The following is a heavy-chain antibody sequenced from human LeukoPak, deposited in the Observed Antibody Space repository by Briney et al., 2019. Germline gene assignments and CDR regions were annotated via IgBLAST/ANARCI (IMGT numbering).Heavy chain of an antibody. CDR2: INHSGST. V-gene: IGHV4-34*01. D-gene: IGHD6-13*01. CDR1: GGSFSGYY. CDR3: ARGSGISFDY. Sequence: SETLSLTCAVYGGSFSGYYWSWIRQPPGKGLEWIGEINHSGSTNYNPSLKSRVTISVDTSKNQFSLKLSSVTAADTAVYYCARGSGISFDYWGQGTLVTVSS. J-gene: IGHJ4*02.